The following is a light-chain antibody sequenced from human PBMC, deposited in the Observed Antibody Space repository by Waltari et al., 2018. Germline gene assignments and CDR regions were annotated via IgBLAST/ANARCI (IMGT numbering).Light chain of an antibody. CDR1: QSVTRA. CDR3: QHYVRLPAT. V-gene: IGKV3-20*01. CDR2: NAT. Sequence: EILLTQSPGTLSSSPGESATLSCRASQSVTRALAWYQQNPVQAPRLLIYNATNRATGIPDRFSGSGSGTDFSLTISRLEPEDFAVYYCQHYVRLPATFGQGTKVEIK. J-gene: IGKJ1*01.